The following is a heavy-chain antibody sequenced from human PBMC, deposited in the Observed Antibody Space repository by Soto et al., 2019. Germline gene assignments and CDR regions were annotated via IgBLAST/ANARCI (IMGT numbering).Heavy chain of an antibody. J-gene: IGHJ4*02. Sequence: RASVKVSCKASGYTFTSYGISWVRQAPGQGLEWMGWISAYNGNTNYAQKLQGRVTMTTDTSTSTAYMELRSLRSDDTAVYYCARGLLYSSSWYETSSYFDYWGQGTLVTVSS. V-gene: IGHV1-18*01. CDR2: ISAYNGNT. D-gene: IGHD6-13*01. CDR1: GYTFTSYG. CDR3: ARGLLYSSSWYETSSYFDY.